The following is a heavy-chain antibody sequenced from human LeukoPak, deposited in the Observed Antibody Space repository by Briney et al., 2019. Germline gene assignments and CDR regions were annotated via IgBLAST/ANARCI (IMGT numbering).Heavy chain of an antibody. CDR3: AREGERGYSYGLNWFDP. J-gene: IGHJ5*02. CDR2: IYHSGST. D-gene: IGHD5-18*01. V-gene: IGHV4-39*07. Sequence: PSETLSLTCTVSGGSISSGSYYWSWIRQPAGKGLEWIGSIYHSGSTYYNPSLKSRVTISVDTSKNQFSLKLSSVTAADTAVYYCAREGERGYSYGLNWFDPWGQGTLVTVSS. CDR1: GGSISSGSYY.